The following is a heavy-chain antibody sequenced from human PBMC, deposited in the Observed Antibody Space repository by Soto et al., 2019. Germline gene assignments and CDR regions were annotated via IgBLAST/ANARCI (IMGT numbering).Heavy chain of an antibody. D-gene: IGHD3-22*01. CDR3: ASSTFFPDSRGYHFKNLDS. Sequence: PSETLSLTCTVSGATVSRGDYFWTWIRQPPGKGLEWIGYIYSSGTTYYNPALKCRVTISLDTSRSYFSLKLTSVTAADTAMYYCASSTFFPDSRGYHFKNLDSWGQGTLVTVS. CDR2: IYSSGTT. CDR1: GATVSRGDYF. J-gene: IGHJ5*01. V-gene: IGHV4-61*03.